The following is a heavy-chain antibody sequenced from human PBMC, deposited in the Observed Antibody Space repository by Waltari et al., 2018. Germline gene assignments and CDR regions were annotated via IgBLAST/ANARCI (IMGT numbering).Heavy chain of an antibody. J-gene: IGHJ2*01. V-gene: IGHV4-59*01. D-gene: IGHD3-22*01. CDR1: GGSISSYY. CDR2: IYYSGST. CDR3: ARGSGSGYYNRIWYFDL. Sequence: QVQLQESGPGLVKPSATLSLTCTVSGGSISSYYWSWIRQPPGKGLEWIGYIYYSGSTNYNPSLKSRVIISVDTSKNQFSLKLSSVTAADTAVYYCARGSGSGYYNRIWYFDLWGRGTLVTVSS.